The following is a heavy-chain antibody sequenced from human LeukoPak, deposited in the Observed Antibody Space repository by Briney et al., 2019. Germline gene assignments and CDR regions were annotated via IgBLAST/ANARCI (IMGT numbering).Heavy chain of an antibody. CDR1: GFAFSDYA. Sequence: SGRSLRLSCTASGFAFSDYAMHWVRQAPGKGLEWVAVISYDGSNKYYADSVKGRFTISRDNSKNTLYLQMNSLRAEDTAVYYCARVGSRYSGYDYWGQGTLVTVSS. CDR3: ARVGSRYSGYDY. CDR2: ISYDGSNK. J-gene: IGHJ4*02. V-gene: IGHV3-30*14. D-gene: IGHD5-12*01.